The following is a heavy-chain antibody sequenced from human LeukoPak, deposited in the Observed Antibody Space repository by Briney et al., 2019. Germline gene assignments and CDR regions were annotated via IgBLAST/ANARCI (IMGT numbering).Heavy chain of an antibody. J-gene: IGHJ6*03. Sequence: GGSLRLSCAASGFTFSSYGMHWVRQAPGKGLEWVAFIRYDGSNKYYADSVKGRFTISRDNSKNTLYLQMNSLRAEDTAVYYCAKGSSGHSNYYYYYMDVWGKGTTVTVSS. D-gene: IGHD6-19*01. CDR1: GFTFSSYG. V-gene: IGHV3-30*02. CDR3: AKGSSGHSNYYYYYMDV. CDR2: IRYDGSNK.